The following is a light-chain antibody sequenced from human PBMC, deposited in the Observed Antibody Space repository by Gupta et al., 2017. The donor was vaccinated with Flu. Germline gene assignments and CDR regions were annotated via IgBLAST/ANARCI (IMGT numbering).Light chain of an antibody. Sequence: DTLITQPPGPPRGALGERATINCKSSQSVLYSSNNKNYLAWYQQKPGQPPKLLIYWASTRESGVPDRFSGRGYGTDFTLTISSRQAEDVAVYYCQQYDSTPPATFGGGTKVEIK. CDR1: QSVLYSSNNKNY. V-gene: IGKV4-1*01. J-gene: IGKJ4*01. CDR2: WAS. CDR3: QQYDSTPPAT.